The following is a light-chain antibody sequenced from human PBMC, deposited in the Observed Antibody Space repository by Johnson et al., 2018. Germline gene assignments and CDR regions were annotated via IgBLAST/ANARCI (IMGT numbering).Light chain of an antibody. J-gene: IGLJ1*01. CDR2: ENN. V-gene: IGLV1-51*02. CDR1: SSNIGNNY. CDR3: GTWDSSLSAGNV. Sequence: QSVLTQPPSVSAAPGQKVTISCSGSSSNIGNNYVSWYQQLPGTAPKLLIYENNKRPSGIPDRFSGSKSDTSATLGITGLKTGDEADYYCGTWDSSLSAGNVFGTGTKVTVL.